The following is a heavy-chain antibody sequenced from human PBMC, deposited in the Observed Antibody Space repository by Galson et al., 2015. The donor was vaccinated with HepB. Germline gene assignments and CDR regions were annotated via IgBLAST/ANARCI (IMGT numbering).Heavy chain of an antibody. CDR2: INSGSTII. Sequence: SLRLSCAGSGFSFSDHSMTWVRQPPGKGLEWLSYINSGSTIIYTADSVKGRFTISRDNAKNSLYLQMNSRRVEDTAVYYCAREGGSWFGYWGQGTLVTVSS. V-gene: IGHV3-48*01. D-gene: IGHD2-15*01. CDR1: GFSFSDHS. J-gene: IGHJ4*02. CDR3: AREGGSWFGY.